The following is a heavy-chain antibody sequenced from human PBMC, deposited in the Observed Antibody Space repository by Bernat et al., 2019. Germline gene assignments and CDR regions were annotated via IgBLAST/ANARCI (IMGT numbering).Heavy chain of an antibody. Sequence: QLQLQESGPGLVKPSETLSLTCTVSGGSISSSSYYWGWIRQPPGKGLEWIGSTYYSGSTYYNPSLKSRVTISVDTSKNQFSLTLSSVTAADTAVYYCARQHCSSTSCYVGAYYYGMDVWGQGTTVTVSS. CDR1: GGSISSSSYY. J-gene: IGHJ6*02. D-gene: IGHD2-2*01. CDR2: TYYSGST. CDR3: ARQHCSSTSCYVGAYYYGMDV. V-gene: IGHV4-39*01.